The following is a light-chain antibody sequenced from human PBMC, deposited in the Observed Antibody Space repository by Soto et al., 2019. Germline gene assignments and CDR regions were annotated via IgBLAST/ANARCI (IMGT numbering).Light chain of an antibody. V-gene: IGKV1-39*01. CDR2: TAS. CDR1: QTTNNY. J-gene: IGKJ2*01. CDR3: QPSYSMPYA. Sequence: DFQITQSPSSLSASVGDRVTITCRASQTTNNYLNWYKLKPGKAPKLLIYTASTLQTGVPSRFTGSGSATDFTLTIISLQPEDYATYFCQPSYSMPYAFGPGTKVDIK.